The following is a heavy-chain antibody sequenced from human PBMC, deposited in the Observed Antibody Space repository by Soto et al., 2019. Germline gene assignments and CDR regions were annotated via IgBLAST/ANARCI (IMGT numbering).Heavy chain of an antibody. CDR2: ISYDGSNK. CDR3: ARDPYSKGGDYYYGMDV. J-gene: IGHJ6*02. D-gene: IGHD4-4*01. CDR1: GFTFSSYA. V-gene: IGHV3-30-3*01. Sequence: QVQLVESGGGVAQPGRSLRLSCAASGFTFSSYAMHWVRQAPGKGLEWVAVISYDGSNKYYADSVKGRFTISRDNSKNTLYLQMNSLRAEDTAVYYCARDPYSKGGDYYYGMDVWGQGTTVTVSS.